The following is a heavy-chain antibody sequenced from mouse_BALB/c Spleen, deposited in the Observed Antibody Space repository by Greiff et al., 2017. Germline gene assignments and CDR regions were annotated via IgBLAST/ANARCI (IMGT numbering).Heavy chain of an antibody. CDR1: GFNIKDTY. CDR3: ATLDGYYNFDY. Sequence: VQLQQSGAELVKPGASVKLSCTASGFNIKDTYMHWVKQRPEQGLEWIGRIDPANGNTKYDPKFQGKATITADTSSNTAYLQLSSLTSEDTAVYYCATLDGYYNFDYWGQGTTLTVSS. D-gene: IGHD2-3*01. J-gene: IGHJ2*01. CDR2: IDPANGNT. V-gene: IGHV14-3*02.